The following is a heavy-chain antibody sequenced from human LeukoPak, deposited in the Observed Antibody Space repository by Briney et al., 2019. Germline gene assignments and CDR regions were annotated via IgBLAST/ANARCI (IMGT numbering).Heavy chain of an antibody. CDR1: GGSISSYY. D-gene: IGHD2-2*01. Sequence: SETLSLTCTVSGGSISSYYWSWIRQPPGKGLEWIGYIYYSGSTNYNPSLKSRVTISVDTSKNQFSLKLSSVTAADTAVYYCAREGGGRLGPALPFDYWGQGTLVAVSS. V-gene: IGHV4-59*01. CDR3: AREGGGRLGPALPFDY. CDR2: IYYSGST. J-gene: IGHJ4*02.